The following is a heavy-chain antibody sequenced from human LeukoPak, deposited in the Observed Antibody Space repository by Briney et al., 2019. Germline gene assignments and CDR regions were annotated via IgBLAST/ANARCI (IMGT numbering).Heavy chain of an antibody. CDR1: GFTFSNYD. V-gene: IGHV3-13*01. Sequence: GSLRLSWLGPGFTFSNYDMDRVRQTNGRGLEWVSGIGSAGDTHYPDSVKGRFTISRENAKNSLYLQMNSLRAGDTAVYYCARAARFYGSTGAHALDIWGQGTMVTVS. CDR3: ARAARFYGSTGAHALDI. J-gene: IGHJ3*02. CDR2: IGSAGDT. D-gene: IGHD2-8*02.